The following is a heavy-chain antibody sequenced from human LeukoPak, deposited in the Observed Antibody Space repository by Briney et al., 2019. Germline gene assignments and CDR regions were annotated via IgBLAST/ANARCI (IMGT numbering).Heavy chain of an antibody. CDR1: GFTFDDYA. V-gene: IGHV3-43D*03. J-gene: IGHJ4*02. D-gene: IGHD3-10*01. CDR3: AKDIGSAAGEYYFDY. Sequence: GGSLRLSCAASGFTFDDYAMHWVRQAPGKGLEWVSLISWDGGSTYYADSVKGRFTISRDNSKNSLYLQMNSLRAEDTALYYCAKDIGSAAGEYYFDYWGQGTLVTVSS. CDR2: ISWDGGST.